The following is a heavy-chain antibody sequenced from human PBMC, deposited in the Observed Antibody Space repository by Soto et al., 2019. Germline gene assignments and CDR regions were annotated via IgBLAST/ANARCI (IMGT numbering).Heavy chain of an antibody. Sequence: GGSLRLSCAASGFTFSSYSMNWVRQAPGKGLEWVSYISSSSSTIYYADSVKGRFTISRDNAKNSLYLQMNSLRDEDTAVYYCAREIVVVPAAIWLYYYYGMDVWGQGTTVIVSS. CDR1: GFTFSSYS. CDR3: AREIVVVPAAIWLYYYYGMDV. V-gene: IGHV3-48*02. CDR2: ISSSSSTI. J-gene: IGHJ6*02. D-gene: IGHD2-2*01.